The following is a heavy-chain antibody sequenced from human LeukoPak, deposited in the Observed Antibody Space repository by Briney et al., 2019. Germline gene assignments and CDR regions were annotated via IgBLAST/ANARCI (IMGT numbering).Heavy chain of an antibody. CDR2: IKEDGSEK. V-gene: IGHV3-7*01. CDR1: GFTFSTYW. J-gene: IGHJ4*02. CDR3: ARDSSGYQ. Sequence: GGSLRLSCAATGFTFSTYWMSWVRQAPGKGLEWVANIKEDGSEKYYGDSVKGRFTISRDNAKNSLYLQMNSLRAEDTAVYYCARDSSGYQWGQGTLVTVSS. D-gene: IGHD3-22*01.